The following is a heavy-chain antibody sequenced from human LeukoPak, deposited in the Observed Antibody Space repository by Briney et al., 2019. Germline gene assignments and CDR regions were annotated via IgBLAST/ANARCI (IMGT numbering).Heavy chain of an antibody. Sequence: ASVKVSCKASGGTFSSYAISWVRQAPGQGLEWMGGIIPIFGTANYAQKFQGRVTITADESTSTAYMELSSLRSEDTAVYYCASSVDTAMEWYYFDYWGQGTLDTVSS. CDR3: ASSVDTAMEWYYFDY. V-gene: IGHV1-69*13. CDR1: GGTFSSYA. CDR2: IIPIFGTA. D-gene: IGHD5-18*01. J-gene: IGHJ4*02.